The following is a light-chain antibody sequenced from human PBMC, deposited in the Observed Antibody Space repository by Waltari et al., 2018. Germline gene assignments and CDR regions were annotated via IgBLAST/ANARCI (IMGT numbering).Light chain of an antibody. CDR3: QQRSNWLT. V-gene: IGKV3-11*01. Sequence: EIVLTQSPATLSLSPGERATLSCRTSQSISNYLAWYQQKPGQAPRLLIYDASNMATGIPARFSGSGSGTDFTLTITSLEPEDVAVYYCQQRSNWLTFGGGTKVEIK. J-gene: IGKJ4*01. CDR1: QSISNY. CDR2: DAS.